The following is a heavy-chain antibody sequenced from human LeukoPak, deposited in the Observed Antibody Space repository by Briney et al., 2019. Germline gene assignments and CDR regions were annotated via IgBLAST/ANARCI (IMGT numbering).Heavy chain of an antibody. CDR1: GFTFSYSY. J-gene: IGHJ5*02. V-gene: IGHV3-11*05. Sequence: GGFLTLSCAASGFTFSYSYMSWIRPAAGKGLEWISYISSTSSHTNYADPVKGRFTISRDNAKRSLYLQMNSLRAEDTAVYYCARGSARWFDPWGQGTLVTVSS. CDR3: ARGSARWFDP. CDR2: ISSTSSHT.